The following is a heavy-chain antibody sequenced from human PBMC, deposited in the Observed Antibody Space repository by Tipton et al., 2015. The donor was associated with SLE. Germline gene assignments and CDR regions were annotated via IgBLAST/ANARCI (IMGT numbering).Heavy chain of an antibody. V-gene: IGHV4-59*01. CDR1: GGSISSDY. CDR3: ARGGHYAWFGP. D-gene: IGHD3-3*01. J-gene: IGHJ5*02. CDR2: LYSGGSP. Sequence: TLSLTCNVSGGSISSDYWSWIRQPPGKGLEWIGDLYSGGSPNYNPSLKSRVTVSVDTSKNHFSLKVNSVTAADTAVYYCARGGHYAWFGPWGQGFLVTVSS.